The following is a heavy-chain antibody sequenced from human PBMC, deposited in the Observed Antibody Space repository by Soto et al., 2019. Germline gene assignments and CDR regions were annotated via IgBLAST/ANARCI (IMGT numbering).Heavy chain of an antibody. Sequence: EVQLVESGGGLVQPGGSLRLSCVASGFSLSSYWMNWVRQAPGKGLEWVANIKQDGSERNYVDSVKGRFTISRDNAKNSQYLQMNSLRVEDTAVYYCAGGSGWLMTDWGQGTLLTVSS. V-gene: IGHV3-7*04. CDR2: IKQDGSER. D-gene: IGHD6-19*01. J-gene: IGHJ4*02. CDR3: AGGSGWLMTD. CDR1: GFSLSSYW.